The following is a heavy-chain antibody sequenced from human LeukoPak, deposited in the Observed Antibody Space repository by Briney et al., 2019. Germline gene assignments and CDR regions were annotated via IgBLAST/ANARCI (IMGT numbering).Heavy chain of an antibody. CDR3: APSRDGYNFVDY. V-gene: IGHV3-74*01. D-gene: IGHD5-24*01. Sequence: GGSLRLSCAASGFTFSSYWMHWVRQAPGKGLVWVSRINSDGSSTSYADSVKGRFTISRDNAKNTLYLQMNSLRAEDTAVYYCAPSRDGYNFVDYWGQGTLVTVSS. CDR1: GFTFSSYW. CDR2: INSDGSST. J-gene: IGHJ4*02.